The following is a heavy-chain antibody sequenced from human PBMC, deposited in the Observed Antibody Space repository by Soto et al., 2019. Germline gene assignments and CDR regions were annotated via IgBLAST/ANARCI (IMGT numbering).Heavy chain of an antibody. CDR2: VFPNTGAT. J-gene: IGHJ4*02. Sequence: ASVKVSCKASVSTFANYGIGWVRQAPGQGLEWVGWVFPNTGATNYAQKFQDRVTMTTDTSTNTAYLELRSLRSDDTAVFYCARDKGEMAKDTFDYWGQGTPVTVSS. CDR1: VSTFANYG. D-gene: IGHD5-12*01. CDR3: ARDKGEMAKDTFDY. V-gene: IGHV1-18*01.